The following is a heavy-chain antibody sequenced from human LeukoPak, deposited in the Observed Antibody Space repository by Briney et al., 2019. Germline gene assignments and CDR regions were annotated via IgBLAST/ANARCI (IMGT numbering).Heavy chain of an antibody. CDR1: GFTFSDYF. J-gene: IGHJ4*02. CDR2: MSESGTDI. V-gene: IGHV3-11*01. Sequence: PGGSLRLSCEASGFTFSDYFMSWIRQAPGKGLELISYMSESGTDIHYADSVKGRFTISRDNAKNSLSLQMNSLRAEDTAIYYCMNLASSSIDYWGQGTLVTVSS. CDR3: MNLASSSIDY. D-gene: IGHD6-6*01.